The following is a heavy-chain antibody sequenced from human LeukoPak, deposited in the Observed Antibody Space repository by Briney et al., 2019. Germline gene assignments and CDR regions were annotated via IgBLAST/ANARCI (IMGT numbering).Heavy chain of an antibody. CDR2: ISHSGST. CDR1: GGSFSGYY. Sequence: PSETLSLTCAVYGGSFSGYYWSWIRQPPGKGLEWIGEISHSGSTNYNPSLKSRVTISVDTSKNQFSLKLSSVTAADTAVYYCARGRVGDYIWGSYRRPGYFDCWGQGTLVTVSS. CDR3: ARGRVGDYIWGSYRRPGYFDC. J-gene: IGHJ4*02. D-gene: IGHD3-16*02. V-gene: IGHV4-34*01.